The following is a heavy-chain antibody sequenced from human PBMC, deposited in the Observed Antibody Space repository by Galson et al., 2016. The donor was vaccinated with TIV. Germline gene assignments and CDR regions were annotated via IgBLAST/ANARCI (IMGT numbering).Heavy chain of an antibody. Sequence: SLRLSCAASGFSFGDYAMHWVRQAPGKGLEWVSGINWNSGSVDFADSVKGRFTISRDNAKSSLYLQMNSLRGEDTALYYCAKAKSIFGVVPHRAFDVWGQGTTVTVSS. CDR1: GFSFGDYA. D-gene: IGHD3-3*01. V-gene: IGHV3-9*01. CDR3: AKAKSIFGVVPHRAFDV. J-gene: IGHJ3*01. CDR2: INWNSGSV.